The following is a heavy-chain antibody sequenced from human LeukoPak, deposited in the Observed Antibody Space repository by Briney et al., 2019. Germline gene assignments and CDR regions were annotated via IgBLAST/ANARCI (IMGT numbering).Heavy chain of an antibody. CDR2: IIPILGIA. CDR1: GGTFSSYA. Sequence: ASVKGSCKASGGTFSSYAISWVRQAPGQGLEWMGRIIPILGIANYAQKFQGRVTITAGKSTSTAYMELSSLRSEDTAVYYCAIIAADATGYFDYWGQGTLVTVSS. J-gene: IGHJ4*02. V-gene: IGHV1-69*04. CDR3: AIIAADATGYFDY. D-gene: IGHD6-13*01.